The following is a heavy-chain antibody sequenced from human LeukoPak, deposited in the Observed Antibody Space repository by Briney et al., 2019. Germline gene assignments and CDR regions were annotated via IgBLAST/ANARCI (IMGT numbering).Heavy chain of an antibody. CDR3: AKSVYDFWSGYLFDY. CDR1: GFTFSSYG. CDR2: ISYDGSNK. Sequence: GGSLRLSCAASGFTFSSYGMHWVRQAPGKGPEWVAVISYDGSNKYYADSVKGRFTISRDNSKNTLYLQMNSLRAEDTAVYYCAKSVYDFWSGYLFDYWGQGTLVTVSS. D-gene: IGHD3-3*01. J-gene: IGHJ4*02. V-gene: IGHV3-30*18.